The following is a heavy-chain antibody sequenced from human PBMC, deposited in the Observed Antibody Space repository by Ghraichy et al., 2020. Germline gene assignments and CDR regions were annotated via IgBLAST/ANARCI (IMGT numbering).Heavy chain of an antibody. J-gene: IGHJ5*02. CDR1: GYTFTSYG. Sequence: ASVKVSCKASGYTFTSYGISWVRQAPGQGLEWMGWISAYNGNTNYAQKLQGRVTMTTDTSTSTAYMELRSLRSDDTAVYYCARGPYYYGSGSYNWFDPWGRGTLVTVSS. CDR3: ARGPYYYGSGSYNWFDP. V-gene: IGHV1-18*04. D-gene: IGHD3-10*01. CDR2: ISAYNGNT.